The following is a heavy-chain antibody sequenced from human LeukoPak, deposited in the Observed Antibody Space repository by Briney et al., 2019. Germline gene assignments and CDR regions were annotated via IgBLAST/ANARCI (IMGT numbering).Heavy chain of an antibody. V-gene: IGHV4-59*01. CDR3: ARVGGPPGYYFDY. D-gene: IGHD4-23*01. J-gene: IGHJ4*02. CDR2: IYYSGST. Sequence: SETLSLTCTVSGGSISSYYWSWIRQPPGKGLEWIGYIYYSGSTNYNPSLKSRVTISVDTSKNQFSLKLSSVTAADTAVYYCARVGGPPGYYFDYWGQGTLVTVSS. CDR1: GGSISSYY.